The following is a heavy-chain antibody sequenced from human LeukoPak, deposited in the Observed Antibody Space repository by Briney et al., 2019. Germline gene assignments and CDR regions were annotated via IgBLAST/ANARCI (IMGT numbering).Heavy chain of an antibody. D-gene: IGHD5-18*01. CDR3: ARDSDTAMVTGPDY. CDR2: INPNSGGT. J-gene: IGHJ4*02. Sequence: ASVKVSCKASGSTFTGYYMHWVRQAPGQGLEWMGLINPNSGGTNYAQKFQGRVTMTRDTSISTAYMELSRLRSDDTAVYYCARDSDTAMVTGPDYWGQGTLVTVSS. CDR1: GSTFTGYY. V-gene: IGHV1-2*02.